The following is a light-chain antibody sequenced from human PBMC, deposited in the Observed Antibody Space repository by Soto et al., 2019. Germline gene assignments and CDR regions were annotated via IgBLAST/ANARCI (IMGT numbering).Light chain of an antibody. J-gene: IGLJ1*01. CDR3: QSYDMSLNNHV. CDR1: DSNIEDNY. CDR2: RND. V-gene: IGLV1-47*01. Sequence: QSALTQPPSASGTPGQRVTISCSGSDSNIEDNYVYWYQQLPGTAPKLLIYRNDQRPSGVPDRFSGSRSGTSASLVISGLRSADEADYYCQSYDMSLNNHVFGTGTKLTVL.